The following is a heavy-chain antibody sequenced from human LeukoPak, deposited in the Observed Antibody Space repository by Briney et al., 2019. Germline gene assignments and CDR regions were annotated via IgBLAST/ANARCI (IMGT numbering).Heavy chain of an antibody. V-gene: IGHV1-69*05. CDR2: IIPIFGTA. J-gene: IGHJ5*02. CDR1: GGTFSSYA. CDR3: AIFKTNWFDP. Sequence: SVKVSCKASGGTFSSYAISWVRQAPGQGLEWMGGIIPIFGTANYAQKLQGRVTMTTDTSTSTAYMELRSLRSDDTAVYYCAIFKTNWFDPWGQGTLVTVSS.